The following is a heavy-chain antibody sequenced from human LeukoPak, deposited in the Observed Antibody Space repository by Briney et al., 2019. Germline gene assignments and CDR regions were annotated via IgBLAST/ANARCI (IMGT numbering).Heavy chain of an antibody. CDR2: ISGSGGST. CDR1: GFTFSSYA. V-gene: IGHV3-23*01. CDR3: ANSGSYSSDY. Sequence: GGSLRLSCAASGFTFSSYAMSWVRLAPGKGLEWVSAISGSGGSTYYADSVKGRFTISRGNSKNTLYLQMNSLRAEDTAVYYCANSGSYSSDYWGQGTLVTVSS. D-gene: IGHD1-26*01. J-gene: IGHJ4*02.